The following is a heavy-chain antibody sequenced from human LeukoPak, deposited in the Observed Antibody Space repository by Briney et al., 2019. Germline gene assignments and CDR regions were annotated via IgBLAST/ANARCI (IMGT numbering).Heavy chain of an antibody. CDR3: ARDRPGYSGYDDQGVDWFDP. CDR2: IIPILGIA. J-gene: IGHJ5*02. CDR1: GGTFSNYT. V-gene: IGHV1-69*04. Sequence: SVKVSCKASGGTFSNYTISWVRQAPGQGLEWMGRIIPILGIANYAQKFQGRVTITADKSTSTAYMELSSLRSEDTAVYYCARDRPGYSGYDDQGVDWFDPWGQGTLVTVSS. D-gene: IGHD5-12*01.